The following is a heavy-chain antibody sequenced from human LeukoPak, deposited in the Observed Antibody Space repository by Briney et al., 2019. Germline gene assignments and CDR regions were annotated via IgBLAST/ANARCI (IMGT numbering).Heavy chain of an antibody. CDR2: MHYSGLT. V-gene: IGHV4-59*08. D-gene: IGHD3-22*01. J-gene: IGHJ5*02. CDR3: ARYDYDSGHPGSWFDP. Sequence: SETLSLTCTVSGGSMSSSYWSWIRQPPGKGLEWIAYMHYSGLTNHNPSLKSRVTISVDTSRKQFPLRLSSVTAADTAVYYCARYDYDSGHPGSWFDPWGQGTLVTVSS. CDR1: GGSMSSSY.